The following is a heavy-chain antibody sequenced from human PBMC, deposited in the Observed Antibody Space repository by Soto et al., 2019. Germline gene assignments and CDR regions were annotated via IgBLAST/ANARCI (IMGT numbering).Heavy chain of an antibody. V-gene: IGHV4-4*02. CDR2: IFHSGST. J-gene: IGHJ4*02. CDR3: AHRPIVGAAI. D-gene: IGHD1-26*01. CDR1: GGSISNSNW. Sequence: QVQLQESGPGLVKPSGTLSLTCAVFGGSISNSNWWTGVRQPPGKGLDWIGEIFHSGSTNYNWSLMGRGTTSVYKANNQFSLKLSSVNAADTAVYYCAHRPIVGAAIWGQGTLVTVSS.